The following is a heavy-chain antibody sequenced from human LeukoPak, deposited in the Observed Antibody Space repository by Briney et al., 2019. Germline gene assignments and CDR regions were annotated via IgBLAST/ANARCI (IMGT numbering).Heavy chain of an antibody. CDR3: ARVPSQRSIQHYYYMDV. D-gene: IGHD1-1*01. V-gene: IGHV6-1*01. J-gene: IGHJ6*03. CDR2: TYYRSKWYN. CDR1: GDSVSSNSAA. Sequence: SQTLSLTCAISGDSVSSNSAAWNWIRQSPSRGLEWLGRTYYRSKWYNDYAVSVKSRITINPDTSKNQFSLQLNSVTPEDTAVYYCARVPSQRSIQHYYYMDVWGKGTTVTVSS.